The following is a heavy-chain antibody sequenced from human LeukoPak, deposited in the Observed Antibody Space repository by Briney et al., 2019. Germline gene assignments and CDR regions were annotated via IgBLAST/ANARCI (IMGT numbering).Heavy chain of an antibody. D-gene: IGHD6-13*01. Sequence: GGSLRLSCAASGLTFSNYGMHWVRQAPGKGLEWVAFISYDGSYKYYTDSVKGRFTISRDNSKNTLYLQMNSLRAEDTAVYYCAKDPRRYSRTGGYFDYWGQGTLVTVSS. CDR2: ISYDGSYK. CDR3: AKDPRRYSRTGGYFDY. J-gene: IGHJ4*02. CDR1: GLTFSNYG. V-gene: IGHV3-30*18.